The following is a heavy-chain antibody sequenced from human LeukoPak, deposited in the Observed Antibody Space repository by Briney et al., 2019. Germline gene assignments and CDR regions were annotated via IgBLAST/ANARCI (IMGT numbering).Heavy chain of an antibody. CDR3: AKGGTMILVAFY. CDR1: GFTFSNYN. CDR2: ISRSSSTI. D-gene: IGHD3-22*01. V-gene: IGHV3-48*01. J-gene: IGHJ4*02. Sequence: GGSLRLSCAASGFTFSNYNMNWVRQAPGKGLEWISYISRSSSTIYYADSVKGRFTISRDNSKNTLYLQMNSLRAEDTAVYYCAKGGTMILVAFYWGQGTLVTVSS.